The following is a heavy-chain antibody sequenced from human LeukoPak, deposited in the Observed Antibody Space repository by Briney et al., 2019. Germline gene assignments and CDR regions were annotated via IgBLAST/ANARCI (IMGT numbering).Heavy chain of an antibody. CDR2: IYYSGST. J-gene: IGHJ4*02. V-gene: IGHV4-59*08. CDR3: ARGGVTMIVAPHFDY. Sequence: PSETLSLTCTVSGGSISSYYWSWIRQPPGKGLEWIGYIYYSGSTNYNPSLKSRVTISVDTSKNQFSLKLSSVTAADTAVYYCARGGVTMIVAPHFDYWGQGTLVTVSS. D-gene: IGHD3-22*01. CDR1: GGSISSYY.